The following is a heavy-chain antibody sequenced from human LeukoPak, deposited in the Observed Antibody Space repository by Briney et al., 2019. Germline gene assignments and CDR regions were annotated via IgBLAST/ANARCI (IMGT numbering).Heavy chain of an antibody. CDR2: INPNSGGT. CDR1: GYTFTGYQ. V-gene: IGHV1-2*02. Sequence: GASVKVSCKASGYTFTGYQIHWVRQAPGQGPEWMGWINPNSGGTNYAQKFQGRVTMTRDTSISTAYMELSRLRSDDTAVYYCARSPDSSSWNYFYPWGQGTQVTVSS. CDR3: ARSPDSSSWNYFYP. J-gene: IGHJ5*02. D-gene: IGHD6-13*01.